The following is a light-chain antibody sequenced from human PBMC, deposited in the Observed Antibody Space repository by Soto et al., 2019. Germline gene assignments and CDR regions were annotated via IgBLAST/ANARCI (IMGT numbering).Light chain of an antibody. J-gene: IGLJ6*01. CDR1: SSDVGGYKY. Sequence: QSVLTQPASVSGSPGQSITISCTGTSSDVGGYKYVSWYQQHPDKAPKLIIFEVSNRPSGISSRFSGSKSGNTASLTISGLQAEDEADYYCASYTSSSTSVMFGRGTKVTV. CDR3: ASYTSSSTSVM. CDR2: EVS. V-gene: IGLV2-14*01.